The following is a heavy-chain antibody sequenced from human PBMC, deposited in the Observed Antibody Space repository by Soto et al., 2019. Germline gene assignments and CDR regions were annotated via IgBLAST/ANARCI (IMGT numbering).Heavy chain of an antibody. CDR2: ISGSGGST. Sequence: PGGSLRLSCAASGFTFSSYAMSWVRQAPGKGLEWVSAISGSGGSTYYADSVKGRFTISRDNSKNTLYLQMNSLRAEDTAVYYCANDWDSSGYYHTHSIDYWGQGTLVTVSS. CDR1: GFTFSSYA. V-gene: IGHV3-23*01. J-gene: IGHJ4*02. CDR3: ANDWDSSGYYHTHSIDY. D-gene: IGHD3-22*01.